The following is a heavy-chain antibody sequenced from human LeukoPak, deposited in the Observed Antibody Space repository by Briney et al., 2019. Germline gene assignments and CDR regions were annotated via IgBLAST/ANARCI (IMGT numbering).Heavy chain of an antibody. V-gene: IGHV1-18*01. J-gene: IGHJ4*02. CDR3: ARDIAALQIFGVVIPHFDY. D-gene: IGHD3-3*01. CDR2: ISAYNGNT. Sequence: GASVKVSCKASGYTFTSYGIRWVRQAPGQGLEWMGWISAYNGNTNYAQKLQGRVTMTTDTSTSTAYMELRSLRSDDTAVYYCARDIAALQIFGVVIPHFDYWGQGTLVTVSS. CDR1: GYTFTSYG.